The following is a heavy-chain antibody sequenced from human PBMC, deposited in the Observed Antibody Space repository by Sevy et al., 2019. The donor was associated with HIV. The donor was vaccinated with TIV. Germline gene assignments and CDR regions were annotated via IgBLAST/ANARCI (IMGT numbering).Heavy chain of an antibody. V-gene: IGHV3-30*18. CDR3: AKSEPVKGGAFDI. CDR1: GFTFSSYG. CDR2: ISYDGSSK. D-gene: IGHD1-26*01. J-gene: IGHJ3*02. Sequence: GGSLRLSCAASGFTFSSYGMHWVRQAPGKGLEWVAVISYDGSSKYYADSVKGRFTISRDNSKNTLYLQMNSLRAEDTAVYYCAKSEPVKGGAFDIWGQGTMVTVSS.